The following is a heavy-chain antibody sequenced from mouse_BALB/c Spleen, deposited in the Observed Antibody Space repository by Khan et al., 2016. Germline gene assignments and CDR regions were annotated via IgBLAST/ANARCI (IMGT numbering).Heavy chain of an antibody. D-gene: IGHD2-3*01. CDR3: AREGWLLGYFDY. J-gene: IGHJ2*01. Sequence: QVQLQQPGAELARPGASVKMSCKASGYTFTSYTMFWVKQRPGQGLEWIGYIAPRSDYTDYNPTFKDKATLTADKSTTTAYMQLNSLTAEDSAVYYCAREGWLLGYFDYWGQGTTLTVSS. V-gene: IGHV1-4*01. CDR2: IAPRSDYT. CDR1: GYTFTSYT.